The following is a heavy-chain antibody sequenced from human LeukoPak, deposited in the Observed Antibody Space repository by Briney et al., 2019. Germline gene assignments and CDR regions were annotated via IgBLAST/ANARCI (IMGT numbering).Heavy chain of an antibody. V-gene: IGHV3-48*04. D-gene: IGHD3-22*01. Sequence: GGSLRLSCAASGFTLRSYRMTWVRQAPGKGLEWVSYISSSSSTIYYADSVKGRFTISRDNAKNSLYLQMNSLRAEDTAVYNCARTGALYDSSGYHQTYFDYWGQGTLVTVSS. CDR2: ISSSSSTI. J-gene: IGHJ4*02. CDR3: ARTGALYDSSGYHQTYFDY. CDR1: GFTLRSYR.